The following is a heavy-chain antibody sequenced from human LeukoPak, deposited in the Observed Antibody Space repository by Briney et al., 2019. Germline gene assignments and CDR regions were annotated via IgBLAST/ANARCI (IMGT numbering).Heavy chain of an antibody. CDR3: ARGKYSSSWRSYGVDV. Sequence: GASVKVSCKASGYTFTGYYMHWVRQAPGQGLEWMGWINPNSGGTNYAQKFQGRVTMTRDTSISTAYMELSRLRPDDTAVYYCARGKYSSSWRSYGVDVWGQGTTVTVSS. V-gene: IGHV1-2*02. CDR1: GYTFTGYY. J-gene: IGHJ6*02. CDR2: INPNSGGT. D-gene: IGHD6-13*01.